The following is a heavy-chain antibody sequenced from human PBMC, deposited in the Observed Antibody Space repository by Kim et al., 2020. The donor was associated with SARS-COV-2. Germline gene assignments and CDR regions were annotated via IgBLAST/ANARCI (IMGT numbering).Heavy chain of an antibody. CDR2: ISWNSGSI. CDR3: AKARYSMIVVVTFDY. V-gene: IGHV3-9*01. D-gene: IGHD3-22*01. J-gene: IGHJ4*02. Sequence: GGSLRLSCAASGFTFDDYAMHWVRQAPGKGLEWVSGISWNSGSIGYADSVKGRFTISRDNAKNSLYLQMNSLRAEDTALYYCAKARYSMIVVVTFDYWGQGTLVTVSS. CDR1: GFTFDDYA.